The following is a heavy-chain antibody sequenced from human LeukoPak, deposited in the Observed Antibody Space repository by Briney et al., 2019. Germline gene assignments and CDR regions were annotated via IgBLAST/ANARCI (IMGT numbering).Heavy chain of an antibody. V-gene: IGHV4-39*01. CDR1: GGSISSSSYY. CDR2: IYYSGST. CDR3: ARLTYYYGSLDY. D-gene: IGHD3-10*01. Sequence: SETLSLTCTVSGGSISSSSYYWGWIRQPPGKGLEWIGSIYYSGSTYYNPSLKSRVTISVDTSKNQFSLKLSSVTAADTAVYYCARLTYYYGSLDYWGQGTLVTVSP. J-gene: IGHJ4*02.